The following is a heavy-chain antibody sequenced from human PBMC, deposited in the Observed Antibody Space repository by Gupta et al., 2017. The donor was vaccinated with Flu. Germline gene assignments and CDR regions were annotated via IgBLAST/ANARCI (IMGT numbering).Heavy chain of an antibody. CDR3: ARGFSSGWFSQAMDF. D-gene: IGHD6-19*01. CDR2: IDPTGKI. V-gene: IGHV4-34*01. J-gene: IGHJ4*02. Sequence: RQPPGGGLEWIGEIDPTGKINYNPSLASRLTISADTSKIQFSLSLTSVTAGDTAMYYCARGFSSGWFSQAMDFWGQGTLVSVSS.